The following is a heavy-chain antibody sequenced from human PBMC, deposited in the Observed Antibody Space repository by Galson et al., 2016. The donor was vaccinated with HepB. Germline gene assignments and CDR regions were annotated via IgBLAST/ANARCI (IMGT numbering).Heavy chain of an antibody. CDR1: GFSFRTSV. CDR3: AREVEGLDV. CDR2: ITSSGNSI. Sequence: SLRLSCASSGFSFRTSVMHWVRQPPGQGLEWVLSITSSGNSIQFADSLKGRFPISRDNARNSLFLHMNSLRAEDTAVYYCAREVEGLDVWGQGTTVTVSS. J-gene: IGHJ6*02. V-gene: IGHV3-21*01.